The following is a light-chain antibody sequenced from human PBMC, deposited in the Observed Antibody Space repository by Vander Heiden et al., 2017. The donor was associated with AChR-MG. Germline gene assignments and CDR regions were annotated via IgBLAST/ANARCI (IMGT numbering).Light chain of an antibody. J-gene: IGLJ2*01. Sequence: QSALTQPRSVSGSPGQSVTISCTGTRSDVGGYNLVSWYQQHPGRAPNLMIYDVSKRPSGVPDRFSGSKSGNTASLTISGLQTEDEADYYCCSYAGSYTVVFGGGTKLTVL. V-gene: IGLV2-11*01. CDR2: DVS. CDR1: RSDVGGYNL. CDR3: CSYAGSYTVV.